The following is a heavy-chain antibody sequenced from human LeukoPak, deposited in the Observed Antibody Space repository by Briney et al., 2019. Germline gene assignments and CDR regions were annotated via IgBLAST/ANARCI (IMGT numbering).Heavy chain of an antibody. J-gene: IGHJ3*02. Sequence: GGSLRLSCEASGFTFSDHALHWVRQAPGKGLEWVAVISYDGSKKYYADSVKGRFTIPRDNAKNSLYLQMNSLRAEDTAIYYCAKDLDCSSSSCGAFDMWGQGTMVTVSS. CDR1: GFTFSDHA. CDR3: AKDLDCSSSSCGAFDM. CDR2: ISYDGSKK. V-gene: IGHV3-30-3*01. D-gene: IGHD2-2*01.